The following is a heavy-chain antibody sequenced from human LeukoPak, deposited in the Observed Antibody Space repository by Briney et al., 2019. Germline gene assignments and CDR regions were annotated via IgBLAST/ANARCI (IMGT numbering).Heavy chain of an antibody. Sequence: SETLSLTCAVYGGPFSGYWSWIRQPPGEGLEWIGEIHHSGSTKYNPSLKSRATISVDTSKNQFSLKLSSVTAADTAVYYCARDSGYYGDSRFDYWGQGTLVTVSS. CDR3: ARDSGYYGDSRFDY. CDR1: GGPFSGY. CDR2: IHHSGST. D-gene: IGHD4-17*01. V-gene: IGHV4-34*01. J-gene: IGHJ4*02.